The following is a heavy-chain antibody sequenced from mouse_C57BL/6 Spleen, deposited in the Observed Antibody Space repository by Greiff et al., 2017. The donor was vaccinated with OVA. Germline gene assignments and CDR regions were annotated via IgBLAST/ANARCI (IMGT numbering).Heavy chain of an antibody. CDR3: AGATVAHGY. Sequence: VQLQQSGPELVKPGASVKISCKASGYAFSSSWMNWVKQRPGKGLEWIGRIYPGDGDTNYNGKFKGKATLTADKSSSTAYMQLSSLTSEDSAVYFCAGATVAHGYWGQGTTLTVSS. CDR2: IYPGDGDT. V-gene: IGHV1-82*01. CDR1: GYAFSSSW. J-gene: IGHJ2*01. D-gene: IGHD1-1*01.